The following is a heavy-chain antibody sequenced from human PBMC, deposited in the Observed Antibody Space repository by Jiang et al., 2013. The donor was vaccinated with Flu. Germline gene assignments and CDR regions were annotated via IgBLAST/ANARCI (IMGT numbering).Heavy chain of an antibody. Sequence: SGAEVKKPGASVRVSCKASGYTFTDYYIHWVRQAPGQGLEWMGWIIPNSSGTNYAQKFQGRVTMTRDTSISTVYMELSRLTSDDTAVYYCAREGSCSGGNCPFDYWGQGALVTVSS. CDR2: IIPNSSGT. V-gene: IGHV1-2*02. CDR1: GYTFTDYY. J-gene: IGHJ4*02. CDR3: AREGSCSGGNCPFDY. D-gene: IGHD2-15*01.